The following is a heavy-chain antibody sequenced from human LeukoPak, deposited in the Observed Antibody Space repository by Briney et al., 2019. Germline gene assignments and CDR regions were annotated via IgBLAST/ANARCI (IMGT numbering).Heavy chain of an antibody. Sequence: ASVKVSCKASGYTFTGYYMHWVRQAPGQGLEWMGWINPNNSVTYYAQKFQGRVNMTRDTSISTAYMELRRLRSDDTAVYYCARVPHGYCSGGTCYDYWGQGTLVTVSS. J-gene: IGHJ4*02. D-gene: IGHD2-15*01. CDR3: ARVPHGYCSGGTCYDY. V-gene: IGHV1-2*02. CDR1: GYTFTGYY. CDR2: INPNNSVT.